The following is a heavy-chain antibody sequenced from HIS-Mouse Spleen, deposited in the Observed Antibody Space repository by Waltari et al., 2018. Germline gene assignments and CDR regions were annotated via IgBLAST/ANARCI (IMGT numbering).Heavy chain of an antibody. CDR1: GFTFDDYA. CDR3: AKDITGIAAAGTPPWFDP. CDR2: ISWNSGGI. Sequence: EVQLVESGGGLVQPGRSLRLSCAASGFTFDDYAMHWVRQAPGQGLAWVSGISWNSGGIGYADTVKGRLTISRDNAKNALYLQMNSLRAEDTALYYCAKDITGIAAAGTPPWFDPWGQGTLVTVSS. D-gene: IGHD6-13*01. J-gene: IGHJ5*02. V-gene: IGHV3-9*01.